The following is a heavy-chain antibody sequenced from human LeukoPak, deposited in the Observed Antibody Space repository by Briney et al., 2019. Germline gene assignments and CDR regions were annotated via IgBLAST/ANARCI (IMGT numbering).Heavy chain of an antibody. CDR1: GFTFSSYW. D-gene: IGHD2/OR15-2a*01. V-gene: IGHV3-74*01. CDR2: INNDGSGA. CDR3: GSFGVIWEIDY. J-gene: IGHJ4*02. Sequence: GGSLRLSCAASGFTFSSYWMHWVRQAPGKGLVWVSRINNDGSGADYADSVKGRFTISRDNAKNTLYPQMNSLRAEDTAVYYCGSFGVIWEIDYWGQGTLVTVSS.